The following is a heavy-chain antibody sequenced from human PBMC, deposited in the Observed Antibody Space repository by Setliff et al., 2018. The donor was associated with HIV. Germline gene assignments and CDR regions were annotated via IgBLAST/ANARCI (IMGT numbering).Heavy chain of an antibody. CDR1: GYTFTTYH. D-gene: IGHD6-19*01. J-gene: IGHJ6*03. CDR2: INPKSGGT. V-gene: IGHV1-2*02. CDR3: ARDSKIAVAGGDYYYMDV. Sequence: ASVKVSCKASGYTFTTYHIHWVRQAPGQGLEWMGWINPKSGGTHYGQKFQGRVTMTRDMSISTAYMELSSLRSDDTAVYYCARDSKIAVAGGDYYYMDVWGKGTTVTVSS.